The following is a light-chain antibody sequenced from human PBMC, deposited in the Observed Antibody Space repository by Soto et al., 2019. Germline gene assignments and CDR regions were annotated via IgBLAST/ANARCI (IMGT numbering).Light chain of an antibody. CDR2: DVT. CDR1: ISVVGGYNY. Sequence: QSVLTQPASVSGSPGQSITISCTGTISVVGGYNYVAWYQQQPGKAPKLIIYDVTDRPSGVSDRFSGSKSGNTASLTISGLEADDEANFSCSSYTSNSTLVFGGGTQLTVL. J-gene: IGLJ2*01. V-gene: IGLV2-14*01. CDR3: SSYTSNSTLV.